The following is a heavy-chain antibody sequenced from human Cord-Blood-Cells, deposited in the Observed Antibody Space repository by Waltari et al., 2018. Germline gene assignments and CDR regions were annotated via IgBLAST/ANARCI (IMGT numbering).Heavy chain of an antibody. J-gene: IGHJ4*02. D-gene: IGHD1-26*01. V-gene: IGHV1-46*01. CDR2: INPSGGSK. CDR3: AREMGFDY. Sequence: QVQLVQSGAEVKKPGASVKVSCKASGYTFTSYYMHWVRQAPGKGLEWMGLINPSGGSKSYAQKCQGRVTMTRDTSTSTVYMELSSLRSEDTAVYYCAREMGFDYWGQGTLVTVSS. CDR1: GYTFTSYY.